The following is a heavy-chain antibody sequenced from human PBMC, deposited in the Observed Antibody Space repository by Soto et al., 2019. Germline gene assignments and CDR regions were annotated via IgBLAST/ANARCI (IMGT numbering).Heavy chain of an antibody. J-gene: IGHJ5*02. D-gene: IGHD3-22*01. CDR2: IWYDGSNK. Sequence: GGSLRLSCAASGFTFSSYGMHWVRQAPVKGLEWVAVIWYDGSNKYYADSVKGRFTISRDNSKNTLYLQMNSLRAEDTAVYYCARPYYDSSGKAPFDPWGQGTLVTVSS. CDR1: GFTFSSYG. V-gene: IGHV3-33*01. CDR3: ARPYYDSSGKAPFDP.